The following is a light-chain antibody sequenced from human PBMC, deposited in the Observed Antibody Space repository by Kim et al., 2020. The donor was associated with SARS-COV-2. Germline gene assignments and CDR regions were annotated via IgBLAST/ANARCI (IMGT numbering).Light chain of an antibody. J-gene: IGLJ3*02. CDR3: AAWDDSLSGWV. CDR1: SSNIGSNY. Sequence: GQRLTISCYGSSSNIGSNYVYWYQQLPGTAPKLLSYRNNQRPSGVPDRFSGSKSGTSASLAISGLRSEDEADYYCAAWDDSLSGWVFGGGTQLTVL. V-gene: IGLV1-47*01. CDR2: RNN.